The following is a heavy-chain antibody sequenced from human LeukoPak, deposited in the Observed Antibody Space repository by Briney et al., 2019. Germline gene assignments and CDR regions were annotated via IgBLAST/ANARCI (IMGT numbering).Heavy chain of an antibody. CDR3: ARDRGAYAREY. CDR1: GFTFSSYW. D-gene: IGHD5-24*01. V-gene: IGHV3-7*05. J-gene: IGHJ4*02. Sequence: GGSLRLSCAASGFTFSSYWMSWVRQAPGKGLEWVANIKRDGSEKYYVDSVKGRFTISRDNAQNSLYLQMNSRRVEDTAVYYCARDRGAYAREYWGQGTLVTVSS. CDR2: IKRDGSEK.